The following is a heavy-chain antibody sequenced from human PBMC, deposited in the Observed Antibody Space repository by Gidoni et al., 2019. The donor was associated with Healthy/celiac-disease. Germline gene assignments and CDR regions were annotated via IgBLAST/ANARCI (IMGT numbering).Heavy chain of an antibody. V-gene: IGHV3-23*01. CDR1: GFTFSSYA. D-gene: IGHD2-15*01. Sequence: EVQLLESGGGLVQPGGSLRLSCAASGFTFSSYAMSWVRQAPGKGLEWVSAISGSGGSTYYADSVKGRFTISRDNSKNTLDLQMNSLRAEDTAVYYCAKDCSGGSCSNWFDPWGQGTLVTVSS. CDR2: ISGSGGST. CDR3: AKDCSGGSCSNWFDP. J-gene: IGHJ5*02.